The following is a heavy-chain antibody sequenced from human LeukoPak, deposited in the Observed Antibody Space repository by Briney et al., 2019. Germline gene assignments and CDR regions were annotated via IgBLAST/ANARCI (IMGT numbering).Heavy chain of an antibody. CDR1: GFTFSDYY. J-gene: IGHJ4*02. CDR2: ISRGGNTI. CDR3: ARWVGDRHLGY. D-gene: IGHD2-21*02. V-gene: IGHV3-11*01. Sequence: GGSLRLSCAASGFTFSDYYMNWFRLAPGKGLEWVSYISRGGNTIYYADSVKGRFTISRDNAKNSLFLQMNSLRVEDTAVYYCARWVGDRHLGYWGQGTLVTVSS.